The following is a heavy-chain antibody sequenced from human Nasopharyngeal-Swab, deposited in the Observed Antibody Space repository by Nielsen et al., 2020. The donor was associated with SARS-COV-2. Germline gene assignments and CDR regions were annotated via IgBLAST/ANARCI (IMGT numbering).Heavy chain of an antibody. CDR1: GFILSASA. J-gene: IGHJ4*02. V-gene: IGHV3-73*01. CDR2: NGDKDHNYAT. Sequence: GGVLRLSWGASGFILSASAINWVRQASGKGVEWGGRNGDKDHNYATTYGASVQGRFTISRDDSKNTAFLQMDSLKTEDTALYYCTTDFYFDYWGQGTLVTVSS. CDR3: TTDFYFDY.